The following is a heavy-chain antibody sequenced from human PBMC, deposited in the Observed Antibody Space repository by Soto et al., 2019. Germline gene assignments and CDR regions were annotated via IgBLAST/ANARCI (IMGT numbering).Heavy chain of an antibody. CDR3: AKVRGAYWGLDDY. D-gene: IGHD3-16*01. CDR1: GFTFDDYA. J-gene: IGHJ4*02. Sequence: EVQLVESGGGLVQPGRSLRLSCASSGFTFDDYAMHWVRQAPGKGLEWVSGISWNSGNIDFADSVKGRFTISRDNAKNSLYLHMNSLRTEDTALYYCAKVRGAYWGLDDYWGQGTLVTVAA. CDR2: ISWNSGNI. V-gene: IGHV3-9*01.